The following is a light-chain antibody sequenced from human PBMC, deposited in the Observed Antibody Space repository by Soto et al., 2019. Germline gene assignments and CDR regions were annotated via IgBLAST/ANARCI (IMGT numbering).Light chain of an antibody. CDR3: HQFGSSPQT. CDR2: GPS. Sequence: EIVMTQSPATLSVSPGERATLSCRASQSVSSNLAWYQQKPGQAPRLLIYGPSSRATGIPERFSGSGSGTDFTLTISRLEPEDFAVYFCHQFGSSPQTFGHGTKVEIK. J-gene: IGKJ1*01. V-gene: IGKV3-20*01. CDR1: QSVSSN.